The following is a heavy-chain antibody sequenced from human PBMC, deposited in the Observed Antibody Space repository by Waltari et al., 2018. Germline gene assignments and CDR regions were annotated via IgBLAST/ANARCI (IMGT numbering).Heavy chain of an antibody. CDR2: SKHSGST. CDR3: AREVDYIWGSYRKGGWFDP. J-gene: IGHJ5*02. D-gene: IGHD3-16*02. Sequence: QVQLQQWGAGLLKPSETLSLTCAVYGGSFSGYHWSWIRQPPGKGLEWIGESKHSGSTDDNPSLKRRVTISVDTAKDQFSRKLSSVTAADTAVYYGAREVDYIWGSYRKGGWFDPWGQGTLVTVSS. CDR1: GGSFSGYH. V-gene: IGHV4-34*01.